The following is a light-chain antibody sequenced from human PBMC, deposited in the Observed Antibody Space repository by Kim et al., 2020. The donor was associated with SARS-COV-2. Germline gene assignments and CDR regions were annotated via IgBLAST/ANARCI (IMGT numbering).Light chain of an antibody. CDR2: EVI. J-gene: IGLJ1*01. V-gene: IGLV2-8*01. CDR3: TTHGGYNYV. CDR1: SSDFGGFNY. Sequence: PCPYVTISCSGTSSDFGGFNYVSWYQQHPGKAPKLIIYEVIKRPSGVPDRFSGSKSGNTASLTVSGLQAEDEADYYCTTHGGYNYVFGTGTKVTVL.